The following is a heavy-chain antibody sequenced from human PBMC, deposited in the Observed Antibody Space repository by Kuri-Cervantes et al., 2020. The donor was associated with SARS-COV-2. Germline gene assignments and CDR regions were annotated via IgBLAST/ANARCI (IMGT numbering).Heavy chain of an antibody. V-gene: IGHV3-30*04. CDR3: ARDLGGGFDP. J-gene: IGHJ5*02. Sequence: GESLKISCAASGFTFSSYAMHWVHQAPGKGLEWVAVISYDGSNKYYADSVKGRFTISRDNSKNTLYLQMNSLRAEDTAVYYCARDLGGGFDPWGQGTLVTVSS. CDR2: ISYDGSNK. D-gene: IGHD3-16*01. CDR1: GFTFSSYA.